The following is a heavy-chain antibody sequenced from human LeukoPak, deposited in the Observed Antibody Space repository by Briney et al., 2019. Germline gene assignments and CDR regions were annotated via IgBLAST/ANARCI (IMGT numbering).Heavy chain of an antibody. CDR2: IFYSGST. D-gene: IGHD6-19*01. CDR1: GGSIGSGTYY. V-gene: IGHV4-39*07. CDR3: ARDRRMVAGFTG. Sequence: LETLSLTCTVSGGSIGSGTYYWGWIRQSPGTGLEWIGSIFYSGSTNYNPSLKSRVTISVDTSKNQFSLKLSSVPAADTAVYYRARDRRMVAGFTGWGQGTLVTVSS. J-gene: IGHJ4*02.